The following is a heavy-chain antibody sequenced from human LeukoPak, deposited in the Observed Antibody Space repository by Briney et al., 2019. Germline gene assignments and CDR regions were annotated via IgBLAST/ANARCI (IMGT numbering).Heavy chain of an antibody. D-gene: IGHD2-2*01. CDR2: ISAYNGNT. Sequence: ASVKVSCKASGYTYTSYGISWVRQAPGQGLEWMGWISAYNGNTNYAQKLQGRVTMTTDTSTSTAYMELSRLRSDDTAVYYCARDRYCSSTSCPMVFDPWGEGTLVTVSS. J-gene: IGHJ5*02. V-gene: IGHV1-18*01. CDR3: ARDRYCSSTSCPMVFDP. CDR1: GYTYTSYG.